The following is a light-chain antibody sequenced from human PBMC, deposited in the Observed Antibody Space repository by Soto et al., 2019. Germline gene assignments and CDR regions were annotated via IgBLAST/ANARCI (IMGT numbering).Light chain of an antibody. J-gene: IGKJ1*01. CDR2: KAS. CDR3: QQYYTYSWT. CDR1: QTISDS. Sequence: DIPMTQSPSTLSASVRDRVTITCRASQTISDSLAWYQQKPGKAPNLLIYKASTLERGVPSRFSGSGSGTEFTLTISSLQPDDFATYYCQQYYTYSWTFGQGTKVEIK. V-gene: IGKV1-5*03.